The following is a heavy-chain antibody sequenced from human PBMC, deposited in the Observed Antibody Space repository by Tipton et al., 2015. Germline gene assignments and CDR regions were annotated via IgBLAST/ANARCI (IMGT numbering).Heavy chain of an antibody. D-gene: IGHD3-9*01. CDR1: GDSINRYY. CDR2: ISHSGNT. CDR3: ACQDYDSLTRDYQTVDY. J-gene: IGHJ4*02. Sequence: TLSLTCSVSGDSINRYYWGWIRQPPGKGLEWIGSISHSGNTYYNPSLKSRVTMSRDTSKNQFSLKLTSVTAADTAVYYCACQDYDSLTRDYQTVDYWGQGTLVTVSS. V-gene: IGHV4-59*04.